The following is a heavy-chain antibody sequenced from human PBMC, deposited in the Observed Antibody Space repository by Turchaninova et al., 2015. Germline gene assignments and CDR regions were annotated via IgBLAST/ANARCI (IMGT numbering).Heavy chain of an antibody. CDR3: ARQSGDYSNYVPGY. CDR2: IYHSGTT. D-gene: IGHD4-11*01. Sequence: QVQLQESGPGLVKPSETLSLPCAVSGYSISRGYYWGWIRQPPGRGLEWIGSIYHSGTTYYNPSLKSRVTISVDTSKNQFSLKLSSVTAADTAVYYCARQSGDYSNYVPGYWGQGTLVTVSS. CDR1: GYSISRGYY. V-gene: IGHV4-38-2*01. J-gene: IGHJ4*02.